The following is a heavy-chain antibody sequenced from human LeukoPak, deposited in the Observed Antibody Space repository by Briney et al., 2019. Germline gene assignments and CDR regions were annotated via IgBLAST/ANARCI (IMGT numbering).Heavy chain of an antibody. CDR2: ISGSGGTT. Sequence: GGSLRLSCAASGFTFSSYAMSWVRQAPGKGLEWVSVISGSGGTTDYADSVKGRFIISRDNSKNTLYLQMNSLRAEDTAVYYCAKDSSPGWYFDLWGRGTLVTVSS. J-gene: IGHJ2*01. D-gene: IGHD6-13*01. CDR3: AKDSSPGWYFDL. CDR1: GFTFSSYA. V-gene: IGHV3-23*01.